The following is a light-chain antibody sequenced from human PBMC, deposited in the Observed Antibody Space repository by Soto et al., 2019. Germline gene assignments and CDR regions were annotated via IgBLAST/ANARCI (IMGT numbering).Light chain of an antibody. J-gene: IGKJ3*01. CDR1: ESVHRN. CDR2: YAS. Sequence: EMVMTQSPATLSVSPGERVTLSCRASESVHRNLAWYQQKPGQGPSLLIYYASTRATGVPDRFTGSGSGTEFTLTISSLQSEDFGVYHCHHASNSPQTFGPGTKVEIK. V-gene: IGKV3-15*01. CDR3: HHASNSPQT.